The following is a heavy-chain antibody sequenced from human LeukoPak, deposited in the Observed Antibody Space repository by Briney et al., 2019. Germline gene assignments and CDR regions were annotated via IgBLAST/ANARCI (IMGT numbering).Heavy chain of an antibody. Sequence: ASVKVSCKASGYTFTGYYMHWVRQAPGQGLEWMGWTNPNSGGTNYAQKFQGRVTMTRDTSISTAYMELSRLRSDDTAVYYCATTARRVLSRFDYWGQGTLVTVSS. V-gene: IGHV1-2*02. CDR1: GYTFTGYY. CDR3: ATTARRVLSRFDY. D-gene: IGHD6-6*01. J-gene: IGHJ4*02. CDR2: TNPNSGGT.